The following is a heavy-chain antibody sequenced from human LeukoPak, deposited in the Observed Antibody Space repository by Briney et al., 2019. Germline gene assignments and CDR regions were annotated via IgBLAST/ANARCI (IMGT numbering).Heavy chain of an antibody. V-gene: IGHV3-9*01. J-gene: IGHJ3*02. D-gene: IGHD2-8*02. CDR1: GFTFDDFA. CDR2: ISWNADSI. Sequence: GGSLRLSCAASGFTFDDFAMHWVRQGPGKGLEWVSGISWNADSIGYGDTVKGRFTISRDNARNSLYLQMNNPRAEDTALYYCVKTVYCTGGRCSSRHPGAFDIWGQGTMVTVSS. CDR3: VKTVYCTGGRCSSRHPGAFDI.